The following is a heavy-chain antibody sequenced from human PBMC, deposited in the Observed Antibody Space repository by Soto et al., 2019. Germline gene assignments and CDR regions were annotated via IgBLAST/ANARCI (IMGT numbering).Heavy chain of an antibody. CDR2: INHSGST. D-gene: IGHD6-19*01. V-gene: IGHV4-34*01. CDR1: GGSFSGYY. CDR3: ARERIAVAPGRWFDP. Sequence: QVQLQQWGAGLLKPSETLSLTCAVYGGSFSGYYWSWIRQPPGKGLEWIGEINHSGSTNYNPSLKSRVTISVDTSKNQFSLKLSSVTAADTALYYCARERIAVAPGRWFDPWGQGTLVTVSS. J-gene: IGHJ5*02.